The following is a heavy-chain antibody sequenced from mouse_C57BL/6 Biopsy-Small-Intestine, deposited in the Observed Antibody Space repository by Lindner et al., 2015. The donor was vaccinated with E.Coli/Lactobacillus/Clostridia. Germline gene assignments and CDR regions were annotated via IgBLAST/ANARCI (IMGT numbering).Heavy chain of an antibody. D-gene: IGHD2-3*01. Sequence: VQLQESGPELVKPGGFNEDVPAKASGYTFTSYVMHWVKQKPGQGLEWIGYVTPYNDGTKYNEKFYGKATLTSDKSSSTAYMELSSLTSEDSAVYYCARDGGYFPAWFAYWGQGTLVTVSA. J-gene: IGHJ3*01. CDR2: VTPYNDGT. V-gene: IGHV1-14*01. CDR3: ARDGGYFPAWFAY. CDR1: GYTFTSYV.